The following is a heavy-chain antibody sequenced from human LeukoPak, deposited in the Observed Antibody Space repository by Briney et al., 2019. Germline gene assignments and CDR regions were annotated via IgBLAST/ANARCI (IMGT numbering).Heavy chain of an antibody. CDR2: ISSSSSYI. Sequence: GGSLRLSCAASGFTFSSYSMNWVRQAPGKGLEWVSSISSSSSYIYYADSVKGRFTISRDNAKNSLYLQMNSLRAEDTAVYYCATLTGYYNVAVDYWGQGTLITVSS. CDR3: ATLTGYYNVAVDY. V-gene: IGHV3-21*01. J-gene: IGHJ4*02. CDR1: GFTFSSYS. D-gene: IGHD3-9*01.